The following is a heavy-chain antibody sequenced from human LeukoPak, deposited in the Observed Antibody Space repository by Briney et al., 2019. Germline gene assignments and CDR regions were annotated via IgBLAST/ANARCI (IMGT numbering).Heavy chain of an antibody. CDR1: GGSFSGYY. CDR2: INHGGSP. Sequence: SETLSLTCAVYGGSFSGYYWSWIRQPPGKGLEWIAEINHGGSPNYNPSLKSRVTMSLDTSKNQFSLKLSSVTAADTALYYCARGLGYCSGGSCQDFGYYFDYWGQGTQVTVSS. J-gene: IGHJ4*02. V-gene: IGHV4-34*01. D-gene: IGHD2-15*01. CDR3: ARGLGYCSGGSCQDFGYYFDY.